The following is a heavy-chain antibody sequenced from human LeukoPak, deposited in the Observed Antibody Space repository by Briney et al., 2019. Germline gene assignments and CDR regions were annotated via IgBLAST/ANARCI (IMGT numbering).Heavy chain of an antibody. CDR2: IHYTGGT. Sequence: SETLSLTCTVSAGSLSTYWWSWIRQPPGKGLEWIGFIHYTGGTLYNPSLKSRVTLSVDVSKSQFSLSLTSATTADTAVYYCARTGSSGSFSDYWGQGTLVTVSS. CDR3: ARTGSSGSFSDY. V-gene: IGHV4-59*01. CDR1: AGSLSTYW. D-gene: IGHD3-10*01. J-gene: IGHJ4*02.